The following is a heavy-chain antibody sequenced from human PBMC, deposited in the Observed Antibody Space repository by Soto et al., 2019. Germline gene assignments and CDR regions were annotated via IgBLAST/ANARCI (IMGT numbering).Heavy chain of an antibody. J-gene: IGHJ6*02. CDR1: GYTFTSYG. CDR3: ARGEGIVVVVAATPTMDV. V-gene: IGHV1-18*01. CDR2: ISAYNGNT. D-gene: IGHD2-15*01. Sequence: QVQLVQSGAEVKKPGASVKVSCKASGYTFTSYGISWVRQAPGQGLEWMGWISAYNGNTNYAQKLQGRVTMTTDTATGTAYMELRSLRSDDTAVYYCARGEGIVVVVAATPTMDVWGQGTTVTVSS.